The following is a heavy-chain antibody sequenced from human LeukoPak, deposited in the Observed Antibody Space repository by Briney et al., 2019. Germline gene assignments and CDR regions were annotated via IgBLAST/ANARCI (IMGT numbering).Heavy chain of an antibody. CDR3: ARENRMLSTSLTNWFDP. CDR1: GYTFTSYY. Sequence: ASVKVSCKASGYTFTSYYMHWVRQAPGQGLEWMGIINPSGGSTSYAQKFQGRVTMTRDMSTSTVDMELSSLRSEDTAVYYCARENRMLSTSLTNWFDPWGQGTLVTVSS. V-gene: IGHV1-46*01. D-gene: IGHD2-2*01. CDR2: INPSGGST. J-gene: IGHJ5*02.